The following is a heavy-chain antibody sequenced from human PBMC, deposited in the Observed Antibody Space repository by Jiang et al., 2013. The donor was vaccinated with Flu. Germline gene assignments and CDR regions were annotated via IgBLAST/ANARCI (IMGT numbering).Heavy chain of an antibody. Sequence: SGAEVKKPGSSVKVSCKASGGTFSSYAISWVRQAPGQGLEWMGGIIPIFGTANYAQKFQGRVTITADKSTSTAYMELSSLRSEDTAVYYCAREEGGRVVATIGDYYYGMDVWGQGTTVTVSS. CDR3: AREEGGRVVATIGDYYYGMDV. D-gene: IGHD5-12*01. J-gene: IGHJ6*02. CDR2: IIPIFGTA. V-gene: IGHV1-69*06. CDR1: GGTFSSYA.